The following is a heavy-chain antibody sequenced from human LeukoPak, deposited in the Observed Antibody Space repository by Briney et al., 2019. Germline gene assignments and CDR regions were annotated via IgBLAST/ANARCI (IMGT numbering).Heavy chain of an antibody. CDR1: GYSISSGDY. J-gene: IGHJ4*02. CDR2: IYHSGST. CDR3: ARDDSSGYQPVPFDY. V-gene: IGHV4-38-2*02. D-gene: IGHD3-22*01. Sequence: PSETLSLTCTVSGYSISSGDYWGWIRQPPGKGLEWIGSIYHSGSTYYNPSLKSRVTISVDTSKNQFSLKLSSVTAADTAVYYCARDDSSGYQPVPFDYWGQGTLVTVSS.